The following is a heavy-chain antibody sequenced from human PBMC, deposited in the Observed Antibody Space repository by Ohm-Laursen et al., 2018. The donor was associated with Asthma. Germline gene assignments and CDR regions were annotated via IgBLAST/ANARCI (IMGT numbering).Heavy chain of an antibody. D-gene: IGHD3-22*01. CDR1: GYTFSRYS. J-gene: IGHJ4*02. V-gene: IGHV3-21*01. CDR2: ISTASTFI. CDR3: ARDESGGSSGYYYNY. Sequence: SLRLSCAASGYTFSRYSIHWVRQVPGKGLEWVASISTASTFIYYADSVRGRFTTSRDNAKNSLYLQMNSLRAEDTAVYYCARDESGGSSGYYYNYWGQGTLVTVSS.